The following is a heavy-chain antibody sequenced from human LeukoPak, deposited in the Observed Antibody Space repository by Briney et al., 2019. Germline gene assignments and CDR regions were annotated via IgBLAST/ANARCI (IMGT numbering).Heavy chain of an antibody. CDR2: ITISGVST. V-gene: IGHV3-23*01. CDR3: AASLATPGRGRGY. J-gene: IGHJ4*02. D-gene: IGHD6-13*01. CDR1: GFTFTSCG. Sequence: GGSLRLSCAASGFTFTSCGMNWVRQAPGKGLEWVSSITISGVSTHYADSVKGRFTISRDNSKNTLYLQMNSLRAEDTAVYFCAASLATPGRGRGYCGQGTLVTVSS.